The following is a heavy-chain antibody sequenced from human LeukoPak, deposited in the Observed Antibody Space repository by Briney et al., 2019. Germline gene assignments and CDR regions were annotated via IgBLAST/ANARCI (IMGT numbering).Heavy chain of an antibody. CDR1: GFTFNTSW. V-gene: IGHV3-74*01. CDR3: TRGPSGWGSLDP. Sequence: PGGSLRLSCAASGFTFNTSWMHWVRQAPGKGLVWVSRINSDGTTTNYADSVKGRFTISRDNAKNTLYLQMSSLRAADTALYYCTRGPSGWGSLDPWGQGTLVTVSS. J-gene: IGHJ5*02. D-gene: IGHD7-27*01. CDR2: INSDGTTT.